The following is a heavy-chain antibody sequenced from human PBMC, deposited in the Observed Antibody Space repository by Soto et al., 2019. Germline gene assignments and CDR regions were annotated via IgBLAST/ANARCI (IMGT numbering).Heavy chain of an antibody. J-gene: IGHJ4*02. CDR1: GGSFSGYY. V-gene: IGHV4-34*01. D-gene: IGHD5-12*01. CDR3: ARYDSGYGFDY. Sequence: SETLSLTCAVYGGSFSGYYWSWIRQPPGKGLEWIGEINHSGSTNYNPSLKSRVTISVDTSKNQFSLKLSSVTAADTAVYYCARYDSGYGFDYWGQGTLVTVSS. CDR2: INHSGST.